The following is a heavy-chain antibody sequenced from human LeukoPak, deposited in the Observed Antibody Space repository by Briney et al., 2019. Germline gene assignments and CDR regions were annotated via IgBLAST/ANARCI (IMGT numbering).Heavy chain of an antibody. J-gene: IGHJ4*02. V-gene: IGHV1-18*01. D-gene: IGHD1-1*01. Sequence: ASVKVSCKASGGTFSSYAISWVRQAPGQGLEWMGWISAYNGNTNYAQKLQGRVTMTTDTSTSTAYMELRSLRSDDTAVYYCARRTGTTYFDYWGQGTLVTVSS. CDR3: ARRTGTTYFDY. CDR1: GGTFSSYA. CDR2: ISAYNGNT.